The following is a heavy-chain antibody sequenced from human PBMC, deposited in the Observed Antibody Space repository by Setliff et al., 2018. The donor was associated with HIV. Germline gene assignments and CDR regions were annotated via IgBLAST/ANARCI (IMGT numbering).Heavy chain of an antibody. J-gene: IGHJ4*02. CDR2: IYSSGST. V-gene: IGHV4-59*01. Sequence: SETLSLTCTVSGGSISSYYWSWIRQPPGKGLEWIGYIYSSGSTNYNPSLKSRVTISVDTSKNQFSLNLSSVAAADTAVYYCARSLGTIWGYDYWGQGTLVTVSS. CDR1: GGSISSYY. CDR3: ARSLGTIWGYDY. D-gene: IGHD3-9*01.